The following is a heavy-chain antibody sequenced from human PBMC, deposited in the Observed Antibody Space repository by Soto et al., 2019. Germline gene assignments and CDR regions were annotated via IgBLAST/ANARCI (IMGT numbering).Heavy chain of an antibody. Sequence: QVQLVQSGAEVKMPGSSVRVSCKASGGSFSNYAISWVRQAPGQGLEWMGGIIPMFGIGNYAEKFLGRVTITADESTSTSHIKLSSRLSEDTAVYFCGRAYREIFFYDAGVWGQGTTVTVSS. V-gene: IGHV1-69*01. D-gene: IGHD5-12*01. J-gene: IGHJ6*02. CDR1: GGSFSNYA. CDR2: IIPMFGIG. CDR3: GRAYREIFFYDAGV.